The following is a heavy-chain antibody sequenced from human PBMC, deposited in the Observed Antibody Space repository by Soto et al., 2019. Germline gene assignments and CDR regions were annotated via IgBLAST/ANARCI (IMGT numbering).Heavy chain of an antibody. D-gene: IGHD6-25*01. Sequence: SVKVSCKASGGTFSSYAISWVRQAPGQGLEWMGGIIPIFGTANYAQKFQGRVTITADESTSTAYMELSSLRSEDTAVYYCARRERLRSGSTAKYYYYYYGMDVWGQGTTVTVSS. CDR1: GGTFSSYA. CDR2: IIPIFGTA. V-gene: IGHV1-69*13. CDR3: ARRERLRSGSTAKYYYYYYGMDV. J-gene: IGHJ6*02.